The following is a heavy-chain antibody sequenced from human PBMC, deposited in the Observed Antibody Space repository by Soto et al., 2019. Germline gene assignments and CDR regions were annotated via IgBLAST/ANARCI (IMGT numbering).Heavy chain of an antibody. CDR3: ATMNGYFEY. J-gene: IGHJ4*02. Sequence: GGSLRLSCADSGFRFSSYSMSWVRQTPGKGLEWVAAITATGDRTYYADSVTGRFTISRDNSRKTHYLQMTSLRAEDTAMYYCATMNGYFEYWGQGTPVTVSS. CDR2: ITATGDRT. V-gene: IGHV3-23*01. CDR1: GFRFSSYS. D-gene: IGHD3-22*01.